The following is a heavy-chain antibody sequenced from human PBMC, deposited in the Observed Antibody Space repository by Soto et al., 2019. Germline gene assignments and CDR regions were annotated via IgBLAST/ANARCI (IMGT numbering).Heavy chain of an antibody. D-gene: IGHD2-2*01. J-gene: IGHJ4*02. CDR3: ARQGFCSSTSCYAVDY. CDR2: IYPGDSNT. CDR1: GYSFTNYW. Sequence: GESLKISCKGSGYSFTNYWIGWVRQMPGKGLEWMGIIYPGDSNTRYSPSFQGQVTISANKSISTAYLQWSSLKASDTAMYYCARQGFCSSTSCYAVDYWGQGTRVTVSS. V-gene: IGHV5-51*01.